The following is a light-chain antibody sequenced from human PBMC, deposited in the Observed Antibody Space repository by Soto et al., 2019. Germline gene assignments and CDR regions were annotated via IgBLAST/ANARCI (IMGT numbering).Light chain of an antibody. V-gene: IGKV3-15*01. CDR2: GAS. J-gene: IGKJ5*01. CDR1: QSVDGY. Sequence: ELVMTQSPCTLSVSIGESATLSCRASQSVDGYLAWYQQKPGQAPRLLIYGASTRATGVTARFRGGGSGTEFTLTISSLQSEDSAVYYCQQYHKWPPITFGQGTRLENK. CDR3: QQYHKWPPIT.